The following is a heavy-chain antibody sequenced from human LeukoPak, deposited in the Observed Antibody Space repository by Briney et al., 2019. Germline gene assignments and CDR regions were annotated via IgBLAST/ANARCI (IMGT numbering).Heavy chain of an antibody. V-gene: IGHV4-59*08. CDR3: ASTYYYGPDAFDI. Sequence: SETLSLTCTVSGGSISSYYWSWIRQPPGKGLEWIGYIYYSGSTNYNPSLKSRVTISVDTSRNQFSLKLSSVTAADTAVYYCASTYYYGPDAFDIWGQGTMVTVSS. CDR1: GGSISSYY. D-gene: IGHD3-10*01. J-gene: IGHJ3*02. CDR2: IYYSGST.